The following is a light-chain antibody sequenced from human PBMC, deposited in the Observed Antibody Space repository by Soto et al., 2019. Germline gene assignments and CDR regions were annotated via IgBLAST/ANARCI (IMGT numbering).Light chain of an antibody. Sequence: QSALTQPHSASGSPGQSVTISCTGSSSDIGGYNFVSWYQQYPGKAPKLIIYEVNKRPSGVPDRFSGSKSGSTASLTVSGLKAEDDADYFCSSYTHASEFAFGGGTKVTVL. J-gene: IGLJ2*01. CDR1: SSDIGGYNF. V-gene: IGLV2-8*01. CDR2: EVN. CDR3: SSYTHASEFA.